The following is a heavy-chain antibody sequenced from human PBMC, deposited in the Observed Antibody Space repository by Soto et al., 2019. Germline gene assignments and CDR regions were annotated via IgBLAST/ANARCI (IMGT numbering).Heavy chain of an antibody. V-gene: IGHV3-30*18. CDR3: AKTITLSPSDDSRGRGALIDH. CDR1: GFTFSVFG. D-gene: IGHD6-19*01. J-gene: IGHJ4*02. CDR2: ISHEGNSK. Sequence: GGSLRLSCAASGFTFSVFGMHWVRQAPGKGPEWVAVISHEGNSKHYADSVKGRFTISRDNAKNTLSLLMDSLRPEDTALYYCAKTITLSPSDDSRGRGALIDHWGQGTLVTVSS.